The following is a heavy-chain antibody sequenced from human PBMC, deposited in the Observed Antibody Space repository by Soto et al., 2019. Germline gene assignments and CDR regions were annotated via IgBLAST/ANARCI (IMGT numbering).Heavy chain of an antibody. J-gene: IGHJ5*02. CDR3: AKDVSSRRWFDP. CDR1: GASIRSYH. D-gene: IGHD3-16*01. CDR2: MQDTGNT. V-gene: IGHV4-4*07. Sequence: QVQLQESGPGLVKPSEPLSLTCAVSGASIRSYHWSWIRQPAGKGLEWIGRMQDTGNTNYNPALKSRVTMSVDTSKNQISLKMTSVTAADTAVYFCAKDVSSRRWFDPWGQGILVIVSS.